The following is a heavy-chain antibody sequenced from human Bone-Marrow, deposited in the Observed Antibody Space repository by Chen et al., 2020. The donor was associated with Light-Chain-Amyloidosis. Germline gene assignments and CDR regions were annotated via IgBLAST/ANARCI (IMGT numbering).Heavy chain of an antibody. CDR2: IYTSGST. V-gene: IGHV4-39*01. Sequence: QLQLQESGPGLVRPSETLSLTCTVSGDSIENYFYYWGWIRQAPGKGLEWIGTIYTSGSTYYNPSLKSRVAMSVDTSKKQFSLILNSVTAADTAMYYCARPATPIGRIWFDPWGQGILVTVSS. CDR3: ARPATPIGRIWFDP. CDR1: GDSIENYFYY. J-gene: IGHJ5*02. D-gene: IGHD2-15*01.